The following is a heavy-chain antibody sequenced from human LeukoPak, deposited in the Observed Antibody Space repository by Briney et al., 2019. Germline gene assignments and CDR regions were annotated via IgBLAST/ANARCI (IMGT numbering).Heavy chain of an antibody. D-gene: IGHD3-10*01. CDR3: AKDYDGSGSYFDY. Sequence: SLRLSCAASGFTFDDYAMHWVRQAPGKGLEWVSGISWNSGSIGYADSVKGRFTISRDNAKNSLYLQMNSLRAEGTALYYCAKDYDGSGSYFDYWGQGTLVTVSS. V-gene: IGHV3-9*01. CDR1: GFTFDDYA. CDR2: ISWNSGSI. J-gene: IGHJ4*02.